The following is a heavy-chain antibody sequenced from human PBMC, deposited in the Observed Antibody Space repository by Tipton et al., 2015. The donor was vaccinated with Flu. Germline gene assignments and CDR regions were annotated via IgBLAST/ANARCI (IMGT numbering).Heavy chain of an antibody. Sequence: QLVQSGGGLVQPGGSLRLPCAASGFTFSSYWMSWVRQAPGKGLERVANIKQDGSEKYYVDSVKGGFTISGDNAKNSLCLQMNSLRAEATAVYYCATDYGCFGELTHWGQGTLVTVSS. D-gene: IGHD3-10*01. CDR3: ATDYGCFGELTH. CDR1: GFTFSSYW. V-gene: IGHV3-7*01. J-gene: IGHJ4*02. CDR2: IKQDGSEK.